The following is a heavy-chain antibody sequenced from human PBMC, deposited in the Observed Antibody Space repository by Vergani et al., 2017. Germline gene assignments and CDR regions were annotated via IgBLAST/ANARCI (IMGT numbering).Heavy chain of an antibody. CDR1: GFTFSDYY. CDR2: ISSGSTI. J-gene: IGHJ5*02. CDR3: ARGGYYYAVDP. V-gene: IGHV3-11*01. Sequence: QVQLVESGGGLVKPGGSLRLSCAASGFTFSDYYMSWIRQAPGKGLEWVSYISSGSTIYYADSVKGRFTISRDNAKNSLYLQMNSLRAEDTAVYYCARGGYYYAVDPWGQGTLVTVSS. D-gene: IGHD3-10*01.